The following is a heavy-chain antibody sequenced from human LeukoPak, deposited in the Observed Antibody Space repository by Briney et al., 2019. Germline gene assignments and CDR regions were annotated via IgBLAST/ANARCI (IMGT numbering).Heavy chain of an antibody. D-gene: IGHD2-21*02. CDR1: GGSFSSGDNY. CDR2: IYYSGST. V-gene: IGHV4-61*08. J-gene: IGHJ4*02. Sequence: SETLSLTCTVSGGSFSSGDNYWSWIRQPPGKGLEWIGYIYYSGSTNYNPSLKSRVTISVDTSKNQFSLKLSSVTAADTAVYYCARVGGYCGGDCYLDYWGQGTLVTVSS. CDR3: ARVGGYCGGDCYLDY.